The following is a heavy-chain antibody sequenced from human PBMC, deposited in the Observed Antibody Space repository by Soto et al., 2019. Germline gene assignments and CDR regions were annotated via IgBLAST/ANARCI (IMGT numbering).Heavy chain of an antibody. CDR1: FTFSSYA. V-gene: IGHV3-30-3*01. Sequence: FTFSSYAMHWVRQAPGKGLEWVAVISYDGSNKYYADSVKGRFTISRDNSKNTLYLQMNSLRAEDTAVYYCARDTGGMDVWGQGTTVTVSS. J-gene: IGHJ6*02. CDR3: ARDTGGMDV. CDR2: ISYDGSNK.